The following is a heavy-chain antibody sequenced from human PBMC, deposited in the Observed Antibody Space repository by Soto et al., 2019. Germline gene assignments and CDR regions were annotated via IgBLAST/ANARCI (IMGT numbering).Heavy chain of an antibody. J-gene: IGHJ4*02. CDR2: IYYSGST. Sequence: SETLSLTCTVSGGSISSGDYYWSWIRQPPGKGLEWIGYIYYSGSTYYNPSLKSRVTISVDTSKNQFSLKLSSVTAADTAVYYCARVYYYDSSGYRIESPPAADYYFDYWGQGTLVTVSS. D-gene: IGHD3-22*01. CDR3: ARVYYYDSSGYRIESPPAADYYFDY. V-gene: IGHV4-30-4*02. CDR1: GGSISSGDYY.